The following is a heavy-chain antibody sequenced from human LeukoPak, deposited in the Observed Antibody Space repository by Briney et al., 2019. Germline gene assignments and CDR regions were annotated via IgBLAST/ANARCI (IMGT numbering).Heavy chain of an antibody. J-gene: IGHJ4*02. D-gene: IGHD6-13*01. Sequence: SQTLSLTCTVSGGSISSGGYYWNWIRQHPGKGLEWIGYIYYSGSTYYNPSLKSRVTISVDTSKNQFSLRLSSVTAADTAVYYCARERGSSSYFYFDYWGQGTLVTVSS. CDR1: GGSISSGGYY. CDR3: ARERGSSSYFYFDY. CDR2: IYYSGST. V-gene: IGHV4-31*03.